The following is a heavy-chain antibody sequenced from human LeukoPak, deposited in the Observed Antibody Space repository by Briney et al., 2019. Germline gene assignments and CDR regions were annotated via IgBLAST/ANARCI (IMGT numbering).Heavy chain of an antibody. CDR1: GFTLSSYE. V-gene: IGHV3-48*03. D-gene: IGHD2-2*01. CDR2: ISSSGSTI. Sequence: SGRSERLSCAASGFTLSSYEMNWVRQGPGKGLEWVSYISSSGSTIYYADSVQGRVTVSRDNAKNSLYLQMNSLRAEDTAVYYCARKYWSSTGCLIDNWGQGTLDRVSS. CDR3: ARKYWSSTGCLIDN. J-gene: IGHJ4*02.